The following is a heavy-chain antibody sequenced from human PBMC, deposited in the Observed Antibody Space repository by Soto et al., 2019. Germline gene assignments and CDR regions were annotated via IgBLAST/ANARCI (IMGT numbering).Heavy chain of an antibody. CDR2: IDDTGST. CDR1: GDSINSSY. V-gene: IGHV4-59*01. Sequence: QVQLQESGPGLVKPSETLSLTCTVSGDSINSSYWNWIRQAPGKGLEWIGYIDDTGSTNYNPSLKSRVTLSVDPSNNQYSLKLSSVTAADTAVYYCARGVLEWLLRDSYYYYMDVWGKGTTVTVSS. J-gene: IGHJ6*03. D-gene: IGHD3-3*01. CDR3: ARGVLEWLLRDSYYYYMDV.